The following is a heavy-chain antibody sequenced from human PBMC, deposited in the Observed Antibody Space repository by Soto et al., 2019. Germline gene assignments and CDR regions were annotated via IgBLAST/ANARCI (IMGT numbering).Heavy chain of an antibody. CDR2: IYPGDSDT. CDR1: GYSFTSYW. V-gene: IGHV5-51*01. CDR3: ASHDHSSSCYYGMDV. Sequence: GESLKISCKGSGYSFTSYWIGWVRQMPGKGLEWMGIIYPGDSDTRYSPSFQGQVTISADKSISTAYLQWSSLKASDTAMYYCASHDHSSSCYYGMDVWGQGTTVTVSS. J-gene: IGHJ6*02. D-gene: IGHD6-13*01.